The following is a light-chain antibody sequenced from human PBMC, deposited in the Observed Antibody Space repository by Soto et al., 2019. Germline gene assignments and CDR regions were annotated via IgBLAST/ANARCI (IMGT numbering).Light chain of an antibody. CDR2: GNS. CDR3: QSYDSSWGV. Sequence: QSVLTQPPSVSGAPGQRVTISCTGSSSNIGAGYDVHWYQQLPGTAPKLLIYGNSNRPSGVPDRFSGSKSGTSASLAITGLQAEDEADYYCQSYDSSWGVFGTGTQLTVL. CDR1: SSNIGAGYD. J-gene: IGLJ1*01. V-gene: IGLV1-40*01.